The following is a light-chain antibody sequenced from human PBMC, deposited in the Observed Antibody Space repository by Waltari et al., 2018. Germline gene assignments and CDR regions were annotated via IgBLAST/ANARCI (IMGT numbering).Light chain of an antibody. J-gene: IGKJ1*01. V-gene: IGKV2-28*01. CDR1: QRLLHSDGFNY. CDR2: LGS. CDR3: MQALQPPWT. Sequence: DIVMTQSPLSLPVTPGEPASISCRSSQRLLHSDGFNYLDWYLQKPGQSPQLLIYLGSTRAAGVPARFSGSGSGTAFTLRISRVEAGDVGIYYCMQALQPPWTFGQGTKVEIK.